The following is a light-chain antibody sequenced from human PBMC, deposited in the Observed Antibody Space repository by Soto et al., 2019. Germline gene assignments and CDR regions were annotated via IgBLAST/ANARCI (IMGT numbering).Light chain of an antibody. CDR3: QQHASAGT. Sequence: EIVLTQSPGFLSLSPGERATLSCRASQSVDSSFFAWYQQKPGQAPRLLIYGASKRATGIPDRFSGSGSGTEFTLTISRREPEDVAVYYCQQHASAGTVGKGTKEEI. CDR1: QSVDSSF. J-gene: IGKJ1*01. V-gene: IGKV3-20*01. CDR2: GAS.